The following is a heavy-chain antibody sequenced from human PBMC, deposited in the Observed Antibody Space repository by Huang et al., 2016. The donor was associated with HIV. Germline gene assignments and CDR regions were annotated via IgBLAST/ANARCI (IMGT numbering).Heavy chain of an antibody. V-gene: IGHV4-59*11. D-gene: IGHD2-15*01. J-gene: IGHJ2*01. CDR2: MFYSGSP. CDR3: ARVARGPNWYFDL. Sequence: QVLVQESGPGLAKPSETLSLTCTVSGGSISSHHWSWIRQAPGKGLEWIGTMFYSGSPKHNPSLKSRGTISVDTSKNQISLRLASVTAADSAVYFCARVARGPNWYFDLWGRGTLVTVSS. CDR1: GGSISSHH.